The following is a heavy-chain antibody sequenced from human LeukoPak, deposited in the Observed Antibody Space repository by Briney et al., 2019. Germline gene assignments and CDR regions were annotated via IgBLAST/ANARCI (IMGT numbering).Heavy chain of an antibody. V-gene: IGHV3-66*01. J-gene: IGHJ6*02. Sequence: GGSLRLSRAASGFTVSSNYMSSVRQAPGKGLEWVSVIYSGGSTYYADPVQGRFTISTHNSRNTLYLQMYSLRTEDTAVYYCAKDRPSMVRGVMVGMDVWGQGTTVTVSS. CDR3: AKDRPSMVRGVMVGMDV. CDR1: GFTVSSNY. CDR2: IYSGGST. D-gene: IGHD3-10*01.